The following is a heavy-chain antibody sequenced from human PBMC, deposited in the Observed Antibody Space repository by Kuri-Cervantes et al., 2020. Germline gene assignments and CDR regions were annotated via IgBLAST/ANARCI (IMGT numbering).Heavy chain of an antibody. CDR1: GGSVSGGSYS. Sequence: SETLSLTCTVSGGSVSGGSYSWSWIRQPPGKGLEWIGYIYYSGSSYYNPSLRSRVTISVDTSKNQFSLRLNSVTAADTAVYYCARENEYGAPNDGFDIWGQGTMVTVSS. D-gene: IGHD4-17*01. V-gene: IGHV4-30-4*08. J-gene: IGHJ3*02. CDR3: ARENEYGAPNDGFDI. CDR2: IYYSGSS.